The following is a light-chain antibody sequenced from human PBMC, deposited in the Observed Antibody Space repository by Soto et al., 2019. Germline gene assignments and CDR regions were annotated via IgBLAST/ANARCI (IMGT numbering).Light chain of an antibody. J-gene: IGLJ1*01. Sequence: QSALTQPRSVSGSPGQSVTISCTGTSSDVGNYDYVSWYQQHPGKAPKLMIYDVTKRPSGVPDRFSGSKPGNTASLTISGLQAEDEADYYCCSYAGSYTYVFATGTKVTVL. V-gene: IGLV2-11*01. CDR1: SSDVGNYDY. CDR2: DVT. CDR3: CSYAGSYTYV.